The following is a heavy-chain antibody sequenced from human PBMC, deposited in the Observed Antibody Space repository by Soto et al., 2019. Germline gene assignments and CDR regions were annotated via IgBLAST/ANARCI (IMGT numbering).Heavy chain of an antibody. CDR1: GGTFSSYA. CDR2: IIPIVGTA. D-gene: IGHD1-26*01. Sequence: QVQLVQSGAEVKKPGSSVKVSCKASGGTFSSYAISWVRQAPGQGLEWMGGIIPIVGTANYAQKFQGRVTITADESTSTAYMELSSLRSEDTAVYYCASSIVGATPFYYYGMDVWGQGTTVTVSS. J-gene: IGHJ6*02. CDR3: ASSIVGATPFYYYGMDV. V-gene: IGHV1-69*12.